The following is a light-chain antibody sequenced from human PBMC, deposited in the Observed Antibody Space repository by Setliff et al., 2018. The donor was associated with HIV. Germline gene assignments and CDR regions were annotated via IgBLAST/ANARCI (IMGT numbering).Light chain of an antibody. J-gene: IGLJ2*01. Sequence: SVLTQPASVSGSPGQSITTSCTGTSSDVGVYNYVSWYQQHPGKAPKVIIFDVSNRPSGVSDRFSGSKSGNTASLTISGLQAEDEADYYCSSYTISRTLVFGGGTKVTVL. CDR1: SSDVGVYNY. V-gene: IGLV2-14*03. CDR2: DVS. CDR3: SSYTISRTLV.